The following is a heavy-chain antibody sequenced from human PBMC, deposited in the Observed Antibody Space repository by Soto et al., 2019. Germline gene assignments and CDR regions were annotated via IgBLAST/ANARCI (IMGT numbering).Heavy chain of an antibody. J-gene: IGHJ4*02. CDR1: GGSISSSNW. CDR2: IYHSGST. D-gene: IGHD2-15*01. CDR3: ARGGLVVATIIDY. Sequence: SETLSLTCAVSGGSISSSNWWSWVRQPPGKGLEWIGEIYHSGSTNYNPSLKSRVTISVDKSKNQFSLKLSSVTAADTAVYYCARGGLVVATIIDYWGQGTLVTVSS. V-gene: IGHV4-4*02.